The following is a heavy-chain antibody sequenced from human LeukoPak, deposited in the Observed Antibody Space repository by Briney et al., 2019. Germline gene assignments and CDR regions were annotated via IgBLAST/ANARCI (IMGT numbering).Heavy chain of an antibody. Sequence: SLRLSCAASGFTFDDYAMHWVRHAPEKGLEWGSGISWNSGSIGYADSVKGRFTISRDNAKNSLYLQMNSLRAEDTALYYCAFLSGDYDSGYDYWGQGTLVTVSS. V-gene: IGHV3-9*01. CDR1: GFTFDDYA. CDR3: AFLSGDYDSGYDY. D-gene: IGHD3-22*01. CDR2: ISWNSGSI. J-gene: IGHJ4*02.